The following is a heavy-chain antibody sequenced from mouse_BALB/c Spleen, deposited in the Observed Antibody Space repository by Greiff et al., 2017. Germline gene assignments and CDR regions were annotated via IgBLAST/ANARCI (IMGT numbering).Heavy chain of an antibody. V-gene: IGHV8-12*01. D-gene: IGHD2-3*01. Sequence: QVQLKESGPGILQPSQTLSLTCSFSGFSLSTSGMGVSWIRQPSGKGLEWLAHIYWDDDKRYNPSLKSRLTISKDTSRNQVFLKITSVDTADTATYYCARPDGYPYWYFDGWGAGTTVTVSS. CDR1: GFSLSTSGMG. CDR3: ARPDGYPYWYFDG. CDR2: IYWDDDK. J-gene: IGHJ1*01.